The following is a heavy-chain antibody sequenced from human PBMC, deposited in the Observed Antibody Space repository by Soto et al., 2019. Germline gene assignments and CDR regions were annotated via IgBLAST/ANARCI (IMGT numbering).Heavy chain of an antibody. J-gene: IGHJ4*02. Sequence: EVQLVESGGGLVKPGGSLRLSCAASGFTFSSYSMNWVRQAPGKGLEWVSSISSSSSYIYYADSVKGRFTISRDNAKNSLYLQMNSLRAEDTAVYYCARVGTAVAGGIDYWGQGTLVTVSS. CDR2: ISSSSSYI. D-gene: IGHD6-19*01. CDR3: ARVGTAVAGGIDY. V-gene: IGHV3-21*01. CDR1: GFTFSSYS.